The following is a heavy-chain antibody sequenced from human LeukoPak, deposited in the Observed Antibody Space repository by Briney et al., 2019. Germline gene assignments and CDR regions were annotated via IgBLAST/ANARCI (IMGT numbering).Heavy chain of an antibody. CDR1: GYTFTGYY. CDR2: INPNSGGT. CDR3: ARGSSSVGLDY. D-gene: IGHD6-13*01. V-gene: IGHV1-2*04. Sequence: VASVKVSCKASGYTFTGYYMHWVRQAPGQGLEWMGWINPNSGGTNYAQKFQGWVTMTRDTSISTAYMELGRLRSDDTAVYYCARGSSSVGLDYWGQGTLVTVSS. J-gene: IGHJ4*02.